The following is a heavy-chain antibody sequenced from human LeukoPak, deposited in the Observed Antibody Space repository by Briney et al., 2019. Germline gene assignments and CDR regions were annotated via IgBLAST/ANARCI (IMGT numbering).Heavy chain of an antibody. CDR1: GFTFSNYW. CDR2: INSDGNSA. D-gene: IGHD5-18*01. CDR3: ARDSSDTAMVLWFDP. V-gene: IGHV3-74*01. J-gene: IGHJ5*02. Sequence: GGSLRLSCAASGFTFSNYWMHWVRQAPGKGLVWVSRINSDGNSATYADSVKGRFTISRDNAKNTLYLQMNSLRAEDTAVYYCARDSSDTAMVLWFDPWGQGTLVTVSS.